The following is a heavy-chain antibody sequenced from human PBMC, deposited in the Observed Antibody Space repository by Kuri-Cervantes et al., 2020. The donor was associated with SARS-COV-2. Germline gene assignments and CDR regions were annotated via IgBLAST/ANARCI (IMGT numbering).Heavy chain of an antibody. Sequence: SETLSLTCTVSGGSISSYYWSWIRQSPGKGLAWIGYIYYSGNTYYNPSLKSRVTISVDTSKNQFSLKLSSVTAADTAVYYCASVPYGSGSYAYYFDYWGQGTLVTVSS. CDR1: GGSISSYY. V-gene: IGHV4-59*08. CDR3: ASVPYGSGSYAYYFDY. D-gene: IGHD3-10*01. J-gene: IGHJ4*02. CDR2: IYYSGNT.